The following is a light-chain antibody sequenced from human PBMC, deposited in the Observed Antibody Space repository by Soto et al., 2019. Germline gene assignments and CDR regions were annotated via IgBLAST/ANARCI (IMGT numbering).Light chain of an antibody. V-gene: IGLV2-8*01. CDR3: SSFAGSTDFVV. CDR2: EVS. CDR1: SSDVGGDNY. Sequence: QSVLTQPPSASGSPGQSVTISCTGTSSDVGGDNYVSWYQHHSGRAPKLMIYEVSKRPSGVPDRFSGSKSGNTASLTVSGLQAEDEADYYCSSFAGSTDFVVFGGGTKLTVL. J-gene: IGLJ2*01.